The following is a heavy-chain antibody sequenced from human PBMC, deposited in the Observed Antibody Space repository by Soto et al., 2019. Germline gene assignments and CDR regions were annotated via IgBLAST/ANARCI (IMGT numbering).Heavy chain of an antibody. CDR2: IYPGDSDT. CDR1: GYSFTSYW. V-gene: IGHV5-51*01. J-gene: IGHJ3*01. Sequence: PGESLKISCKGSGYSFTSYWIGWVRQMPGKGLEWMGIIYPGDSDTRYSPSFQGQVTISADKSISTAYLQWSSLKASDTAMYYCARPAYYSGSGSYYTWAFDLWGQGTMVTVS. CDR3: ARPAYYSGSGSYYTWAFDL. D-gene: IGHD3-10*01.